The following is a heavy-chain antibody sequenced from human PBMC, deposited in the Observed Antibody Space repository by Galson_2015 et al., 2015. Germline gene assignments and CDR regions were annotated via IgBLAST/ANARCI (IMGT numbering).Heavy chain of an antibody. CDR2: MTCSGGNK. D-gene: IGHD6-6*01. Sequence: SLRLSCAASGFTFSSYAMRWVRQAPGKGLEWVSGMTCSGGNKFYADSVKGRFSISRDNSKNTLYLQMNSLRPEDTAVYYCARVAGDIAARAWRYFDYWGQGTLVTASS. CDR1: GFTFSSYA. CDR3: ARVAGDIAARAWRYFDY. J-gene: IGHJ4*02. V-gene: IGHV3-30-3*01.